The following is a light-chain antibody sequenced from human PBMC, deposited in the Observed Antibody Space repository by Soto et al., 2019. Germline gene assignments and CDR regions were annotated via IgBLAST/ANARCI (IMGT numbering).Light chain of an antibody. Sequence: QSALTQPRSVSGSPGQSVTISCTGTSSDVGGYNYVSWYQQHPGKAPKLMIYDVNKRPSGVPDRFSGSKSGNTASLTISGLQAEDEADYFCGSFTTSRIWLFGGGTKLTVL. J-gene: IGLJ3*02. CDR1: SSDVGGYNY. V-gene: IGLV2-11*01. CDR3: GSFTTSRIWL. CDR2: DVN.